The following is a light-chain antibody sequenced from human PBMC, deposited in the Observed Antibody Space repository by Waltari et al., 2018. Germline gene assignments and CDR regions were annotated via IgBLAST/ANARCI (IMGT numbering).Light chain of an antibody. J-gene: IGLJ6*01. V-gene: IGLV2-11*01. CDR1: SSDIGGYNY. CDR3: SSYAGTNTFV. CDR2: DVT. Sequence: QAALTQPPSVSGSPGQSVTISCTGTSSDIGGYNYVSWYQQHPGKAPKLMIYDVTKWPSGVSARFYGSKSGNTASLTISGLQAEDEADYYCSSYAGTNTFVFGSGTKLTVL.